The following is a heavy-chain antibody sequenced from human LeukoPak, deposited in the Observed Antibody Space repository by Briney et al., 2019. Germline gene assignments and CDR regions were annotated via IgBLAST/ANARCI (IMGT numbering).Heavy chain of an antibody. CDR3: ARVQAVDTAMVADYYYYMDV. V-gene: IGHV3-53*01. Sequence: GGSLRLSCAASGFTVSSNYMSWVRQAPGKGLEWVSVIYSGGSTYYADSVKGRFTISRDNSKNTLYLQMNSLRAEDTAVYYCARVQAVDTAMVADYYYYMDVWGKGITVTVSS. CDR2: IYSGGST. CDR1: GFTVSSNY. J-gene: IGHJ6*03. D-gene: IGHD5-18*01.